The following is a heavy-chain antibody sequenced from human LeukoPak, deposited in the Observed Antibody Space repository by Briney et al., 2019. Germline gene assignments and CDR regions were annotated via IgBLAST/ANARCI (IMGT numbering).Heavy chain of an antibody. D-gene: IGHD6-13*01. CDR2: YSGDT. J-gene: IGHJ4*02. Sequence: SETLSLTCGVSGGSISSSGYYWGWIRQPPGKGLEWIGSYSGDTYYNPSLKSRVTISVNTSKNQLSLKLRSVTAADTAVYYCTRRRPFGYGSSWSLDYWGQGTLVTVSS. V-gene: IGHV4-39*01. CDR1: GGSISSSGYY. CDR3: TRRRPFGYGSSWSLDY.